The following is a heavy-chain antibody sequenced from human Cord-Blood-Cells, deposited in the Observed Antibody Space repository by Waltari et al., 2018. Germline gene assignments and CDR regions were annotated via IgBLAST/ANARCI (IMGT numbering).Heavy chain of an antibody. CDR2: IVVGRGNT. CDR3: AADNSSSWIYDY. D-gene: IGHD6-13*01. Sequence: QMQLVQSGPEAKKPGTSVKVPCKASGFTVTSSAVQWVRQSRGQRLEWIGWIVVGRGNTKYAQRFQERVTMTRDMSTSAAYIELSSVRSEDTAVYYWAADNSSSWIYDYWGQGTLVTVSS. J-gene: IGHJ4*02. V-gene: IGHV1-58*01. CDR1: GFTVTSSA.